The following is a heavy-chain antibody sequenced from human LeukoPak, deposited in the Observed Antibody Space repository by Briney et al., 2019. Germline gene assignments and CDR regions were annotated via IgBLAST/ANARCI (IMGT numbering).Heavy chain of an antibody. CDR3: ARSHFNSGTYAYWFDP. CDR1: GGSISGRSYY. CDR2: IYYSGST. Sequence: SETLSLTCTVSGGSISGRSYYWGWIRQSPGKGLEWIGSIYYSGSTYYNPSLKSRVTISVDTSKNQLSLKLSSVTAADTAVYYCARSHFNSGTYAYWFDPWGLGTLVTVSS. J-gene: IGHJ5*02. V-gene: IGHV4-39*07. D-gene: IGHD3-16*01.